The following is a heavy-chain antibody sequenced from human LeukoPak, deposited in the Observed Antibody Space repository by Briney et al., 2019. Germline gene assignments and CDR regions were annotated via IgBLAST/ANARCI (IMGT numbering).Heavy chain of an antibody. CDR1: GFTFSSYS. J-gene: IGHJ4*02. D-gene: IGHD5-18*01. CDR2: ISSSSSYI. Sequence: GGSLRLSCAASGFTFSSYSMNWVRQAPGKGLEWVSSISSSSSYIYYADSVKGRFTISRDNAKNSLYLQMNSLRAEDTAVYYCARGDSYDLPTDYWGQGTLVTVSS. CDR3: ARGDSYDLPTDY. V-gene: IGHV3-21*01.